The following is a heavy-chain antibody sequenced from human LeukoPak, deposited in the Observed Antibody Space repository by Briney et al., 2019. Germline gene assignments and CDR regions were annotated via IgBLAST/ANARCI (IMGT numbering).Heavy chain of an antibody. CDR2: IYYSGST. D-gene: IGHD2-15*01. CDR1: GGSISSYY. CDR3: ARENCSGGSCSAFDI. V-gene: IGHV4-59*01. J-gene: IGHJ3*02. Sequence: PSETLSLTCTVSGGSISSYYWNWIRQPPGKGLEWIGYIYYSGSTNYNPSLKSRVTISVDTSKNQFSLKLSSVTAADTAVYYCARENCSGGSCSAFDIWGQGTMVTVSS.